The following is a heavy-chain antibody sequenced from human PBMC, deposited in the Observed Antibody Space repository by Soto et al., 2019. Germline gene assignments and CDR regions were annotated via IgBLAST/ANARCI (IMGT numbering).Heavy chain of an antibody. CDR3: AMTGFQLVHDRHTRVRFDY. V-gene: IGHV4-34*01. J-gene: IGHJ4*02. CDR1: GGSFSGYY. D-gene: IGHD6-6*01. Sequence: QVQLQQWGAGLLKPSETLSLTCAVYGGSFSGYYWSWIRQPPGKGLEWSGEINHSGSTNYNPSLKSRVPLTVDTSTNQCSLKLSSVTAADTAVYYCAMTGFQLVHDRHTRVRFDYCGQGTLVTVSS. CDR2: INHSGST.